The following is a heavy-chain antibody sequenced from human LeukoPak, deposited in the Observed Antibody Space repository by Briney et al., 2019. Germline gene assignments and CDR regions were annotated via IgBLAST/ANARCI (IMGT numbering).Heavy chain of an antibody. CDR3: ARGLGRMVRGVIRDY. D-gene: IGHD3-10*01. J-gene: IGHJ4*02. V-gene: IGHV1-2*02. CDR1: GYTFTGYY. CDR2: INPNSGGT. Sequence: ASVKVSCKASGYTFTGYYMHWVRQAPGQGLEWMGWINPNSGGTNYAQKFQGRVTMTRDTSISTAYMELSRLRSDDTAVYYCARGLGRMVRGVIRDYWGQGTLVTVSS.